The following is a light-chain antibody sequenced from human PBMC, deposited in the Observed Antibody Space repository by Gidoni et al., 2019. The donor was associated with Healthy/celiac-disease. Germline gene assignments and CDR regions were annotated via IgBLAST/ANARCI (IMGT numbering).Light chain of an antibody. CDR1: QSVSSY. J-gene: IGKJ1*01. V-gene: IGKV3-11*01. Sequence: ETVLTQSPATLSLSPGERATLSCRASQSVSSYLAWYQQKPGQAPRLLIYDASNRATGIPARFSGSGSGTDFTLTISSLEPEDFAVYYCQQRSNWPPRTFXQXTKVEIK. CDR2: DAS. CDR3: QQRSNWPPRT.